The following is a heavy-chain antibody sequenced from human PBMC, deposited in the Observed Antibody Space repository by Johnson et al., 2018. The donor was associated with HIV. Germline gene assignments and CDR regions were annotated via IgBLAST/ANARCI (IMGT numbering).Heavy chain of an antibody. CDR3: AKDIAARPREDAFDI. D-gene: IGHD6-6*01. V-gene: IGHV3-11*01. J-gene: IGHJ3*02. CDR1: GFTFSDYY. CDR2: ISSSGSTI. Sequence: SCAASGFTFSDYYMSWIRQAPGKGLEWVSYISSSGSTIYYADSVKGRFTISRDNAKNSLYLQMNSLRAEDTALYYCAKDIAARPREDAFDIWGQGTMVTVSS.